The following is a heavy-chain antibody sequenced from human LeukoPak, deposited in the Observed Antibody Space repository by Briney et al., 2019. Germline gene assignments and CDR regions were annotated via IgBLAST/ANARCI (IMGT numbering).Heavy chain of an antibody. CDR3: ARAGVTMIVVAKSVYYYYMDV. CDR1: GFTFSSYA. Sequence: QPGRSLRLSCAASGFTFSSYAMHWVRQAPGKGLEWVAVISYDGSNKYYADSVKGRFTISRDNSKNTLYLQMNSLRAEDTAVYYCARAGVTMIVVAKSVYYYYMDVWGKGTTVTVSS. J-gene: IGHJ6*03. CDR2: ISYDGSNK. D-gene: IGHD3-22*01. V-gene: IGHV3-30-3*01.